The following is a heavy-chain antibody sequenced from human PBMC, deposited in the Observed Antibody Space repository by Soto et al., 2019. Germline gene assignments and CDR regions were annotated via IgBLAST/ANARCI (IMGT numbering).Heavy chain of an antibody. CDR2: INHSGST. Sequence: KPSETLSLTCAVYGGSFSGYYWSWIRQPPGKGLEWIGEINHSGSTNYNPSLKSRVTISVDTSKNQFSLKLSSVTAADTAVYYCARVHPNLYSSSWPLRLGYFDYWGQGTLVTVSS. D-gene: IGHD6-13*01. CDR3: ARVHPNLYSSSWPLRLGYFDY. CDR1: GGSFSGYY. J-gene: IGHJ4*02. V-gene: IGHV4-34*01.